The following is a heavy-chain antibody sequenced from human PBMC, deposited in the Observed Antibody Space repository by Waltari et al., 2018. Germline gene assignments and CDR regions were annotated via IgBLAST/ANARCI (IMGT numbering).Heavy chain of an antibody. J-gene: IGHJ6*02. V-gene: IGHV1-45*02. CDR3: ASEYSSSSASGYYYYGMDV. CDR2: ITPFNGNT. Sequence: QMQLVQSGSEVKKTGSSVKVSCKASGYTFTYRYLHWLRQAPGQALEWMGWITPFNGNTYYAQKFQDRVTITSDRSMSTAYMELISLRSEDTAMYFCASEYSSSSASGYYYYGMDVRGQGTTVTVSS. CDR1: GYTFTYRY. D-gene: IGHD6-6*01.